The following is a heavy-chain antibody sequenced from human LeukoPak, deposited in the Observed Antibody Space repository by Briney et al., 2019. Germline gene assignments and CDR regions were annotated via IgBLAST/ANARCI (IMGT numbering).Heavy chain of an antibody. V-gene: IGHV4-31*03. CDR1: GGPISSGGYY. D-gene: IGHD2-2*01. CDR3: ARVRLDQDIVVVPAAYYYYMDV. J-gene: IGHJ6*03. Sequence: PSQTLSLTCTVSGGPISSGGYYWSWIRQHPGKGLEWIGYIYYSGSTYYNPSLKSRVTISVDTSKNQFSLKLSSVTAADTAVYYCARVRLDQDIVVVPAAYYYYMDVWGKGTTVTVSS. CDR2: IYYSGST.